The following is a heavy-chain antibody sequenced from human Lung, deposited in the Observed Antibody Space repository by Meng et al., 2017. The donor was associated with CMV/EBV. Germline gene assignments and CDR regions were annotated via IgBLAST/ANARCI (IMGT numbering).Heavy chain of an antibody. D-gene: IGHD5-24*01. J-gene: IGHJ4*02. CDR3: AREAGRDGYATPKFDY. V-gene: IGHV4-31*03. CDR1: GGSIGSGGYY. Sequence: QVQLQESGPGLVKPSQTLSLTYTVSGGSIGSGGYYWSWIRQHPGKGLEWIGYIYYTGSTFYNPSLKSRVTISVDTSKNQFSLKLIPATAADTAVYYCAREAGRDGYATPKFDYWGQGTLVTVSS. CDR2: IYYTGST.